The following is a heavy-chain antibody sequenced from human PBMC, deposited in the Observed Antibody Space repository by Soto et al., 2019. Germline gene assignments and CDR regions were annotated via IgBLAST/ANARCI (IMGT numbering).Heavy chain of an antibody. V-gene: IGHV3-49*04. CDR1: GFTFGDYA. CDR2: IRSKTYGGTT. J-gene: IGHJ4*02. D-gene: IGHD3-10*01. CDR3: TRADYGSGRLPGHY. Sequence: GGSLRLSCTASGFTFGDYAMSWVRQAPGKGLEWVGFIRSKTYGGTTEYATSVKGRFSISRDDSKSIAYLQMNSLKIEDTAVYYCTRADYGSGRLPGHYWGQGTLVTVSS.